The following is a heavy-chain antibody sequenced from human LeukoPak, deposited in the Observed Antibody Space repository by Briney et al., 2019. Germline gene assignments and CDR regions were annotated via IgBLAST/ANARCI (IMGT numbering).Heavy chain of an antibody. Sequence: GGSLRLSCAASGFTFSSYWMHWVRQAPGKGLVWVSRINSDGSSTSYADSVKGRFTISRDNSKNTLYLQMNSLRAEDTAVYYCARGGLVWLLFGPFDYWGHGTLVTVFS. D-gene: IGHD3-3*01. CDR2: INSDGSST. CDR3: ARGGLVWLLFGPFDY. V-gene: IGHV3-74*01. CDR1: GFTFSSYW. J-gene: IGHJ4*01.